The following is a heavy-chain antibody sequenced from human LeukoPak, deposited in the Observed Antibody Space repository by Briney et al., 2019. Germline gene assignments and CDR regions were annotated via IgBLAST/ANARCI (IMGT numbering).Heavy chain of an antibody. Sequence: GGSLRLSCAVYGFSFSSYDMHWVRQATGRGREWVSGIGTAGDTSYPGSVKGRFTISRENANDSLYLQRNSLRAGHTAVYYWARGRWGYNSSSFSGHCFDPWGQGTLVTVSS. D-gene: IGHD6-6*01. CDR2: IGTAGDT. J-gene: IGHJ5*02. CDR1: GFSFSSYD. CDR3: ARGRWGYNSSSFSGHCFDP. V-gene: IGHV3-13*01.